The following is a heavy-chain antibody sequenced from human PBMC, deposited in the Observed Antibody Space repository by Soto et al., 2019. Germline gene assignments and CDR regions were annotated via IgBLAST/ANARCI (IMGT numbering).Heavy chain of an antibody. CDR1: GGSISSYY. D-gene: IGHD1-26*01. CDR2: IYYSGST. J-gene: IGHJ4*02. Sequence: SETLSLTCTVSGGSISSYYWSWIRQPPGKGLEWIGYIYYSGSTSCNPSLKSRVTISVDTSKNQFSLKLSSVTAADTAVYYCARRYGSAIDYWGQGTLVTVSS. CDR3: ARRYGSAIDY. V-gene: IGHV4-59*08.